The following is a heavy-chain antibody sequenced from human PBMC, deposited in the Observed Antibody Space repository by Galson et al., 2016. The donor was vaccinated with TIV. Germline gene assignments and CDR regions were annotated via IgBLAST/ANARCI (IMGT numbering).Heavy chain of an antibody. CDR3: ARGVRPGSGWLDP. V-gene: IGHV5-10-1*01. D-gene: IGHD2-21*01. CDR2: IDPSDSYT. CDR1: GSRFTSYW. J-gene: IGHJ5*02. Sequence: QSGAEVTKVGESLRISCKGSGSRFTSYWITWVRQMPGKGLEWMGRIDPSDSYTNYSPSFEGHVTISADKSISAAFLHWNSLRASDTAIYYCARGVRPGSGWLDPWGQGTLVTVSS.